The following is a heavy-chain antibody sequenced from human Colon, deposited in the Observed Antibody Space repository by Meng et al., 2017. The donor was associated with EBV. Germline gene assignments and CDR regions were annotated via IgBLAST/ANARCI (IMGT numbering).Heavy chain of an antibody. CDR2: IYHSGRT. CDR3: TTLYGDSIS. D-gene: IGHD4-17*01. CDR1: GGSIRDEQW. Sequence: QVQLQESGPGLVKPSGPLSLTCDVSGGSIRDEQWSSWVRQAPGKGLEWIGEIYHSGRTNYNPSVKSRVSMSVDKSQNHFSLRLSSVTAADTAVYYCTTLYGDSISWGQGTLVTVAS. V-gene: IGHV4-4*02. J-gene: IGHJ4*02.